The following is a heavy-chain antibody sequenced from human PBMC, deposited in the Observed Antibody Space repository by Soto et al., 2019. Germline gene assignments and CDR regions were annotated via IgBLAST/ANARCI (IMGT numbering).Heavy chain of an antibody. Sequence: QVQLVQSGAEVKKPGSSVKVSCKASGGTFSSYAISWVRQAPGQGLEWMGGIIPIFGTANYAQKFQGRVTITADESTSTAYMELSSLRSEDTAVYYCAAKFRDSYNFYYYYGMDVWGQGTTVTVSS. CDR2: IIPIFGTA. V-gene: IGHV1-69*01. CDR1: GGTFSSYA. D-gene: IGHD1-26*01. CDR3: AAKFRDSYNFYYYYGMDV. J-gene: IGHJ6*02.